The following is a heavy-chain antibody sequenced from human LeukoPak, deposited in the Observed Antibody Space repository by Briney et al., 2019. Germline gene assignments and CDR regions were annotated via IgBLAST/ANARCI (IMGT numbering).Heavy chain of an antibody. CDR1: GGSFSGYY. CDR3: AKDLTGVTADDY. D-gene: IGHD2-21*02. Sequence: SKTLSLTCAVYGGSFSGYYWSWIRQPPGKGLEWIGEINHSGSTNYNPSLKSRVTISVDTSKNQFSLKLSSVTAADTAVYYCAKDLTGVTADDYWGQGTLVTVSS. J-gene: IGHJ4*02. V-gene: IGHV4-34*01. CDR2: INHSGST.